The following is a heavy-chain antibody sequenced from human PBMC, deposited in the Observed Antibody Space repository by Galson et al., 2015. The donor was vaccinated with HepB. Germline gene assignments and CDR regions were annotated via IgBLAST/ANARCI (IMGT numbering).Heavy chain of an antibody. CDR1: GYTFTSYD. D-gene: IGHD6-13*01. CDR2: MNPNSGNT. Sequence: SVKVSCKASGYTFTSYDINWVRQATGQGLEWMGWMNPNSGNTGYAQKFQGRVTMTRNTSISTAYMELSSLRSEDTAVYYCARVLLYSSSWYGDYYYYMDVWGNGTTVTVSS. CDR3: ARVLLYSSSWYGDYYYYMDV. V-gene: IGHV1-8*01. J-gene: IGHJ6*03.